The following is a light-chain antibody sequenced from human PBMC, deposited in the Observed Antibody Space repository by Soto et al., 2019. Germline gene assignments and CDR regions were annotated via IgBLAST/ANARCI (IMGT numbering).Light chain of an antibody. J-gene: IGKJ1*01. CDR2: GAS. V-gene: IGKV3-20*01. CDR3: QQYVTSPWT. CDR1: QTVSGSY. Sequence: EIVLTQSPGTLSLSPGERATLSCRASQTVSGSYLAWFLQKPGQAPRLLIYGASSRATGIPDRFSGSGSGTDFTLTISRLEPEDFAVYYCQQYVTSPWTLDQGTKVEIK.